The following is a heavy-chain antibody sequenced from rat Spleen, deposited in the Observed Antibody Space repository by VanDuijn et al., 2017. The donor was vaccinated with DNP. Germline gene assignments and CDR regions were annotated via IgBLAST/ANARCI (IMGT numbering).Heavy chain of an antibody. J-gene: IGHJ2*01. CDR2: ISSGGNT. V-gene: IGHV2S12*01. CDR3: TILAFDY. D-gene: IGHD4-2*01. Sequence: QVQLKESGPGLVQPSQTLSLTCTVSGFSLTTNGVSWVRQPPGKGLEWIAAISSGGNTYFNSALKSRLSVTRDTSRSQVFLKMNSLQTDDTAIYFCTILAFDYWGQGVMVTVSS. CDR1: GFSLTTNG.